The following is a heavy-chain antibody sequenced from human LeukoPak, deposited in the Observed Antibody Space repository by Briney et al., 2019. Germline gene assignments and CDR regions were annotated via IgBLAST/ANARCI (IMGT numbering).Heavy chain of an antibody. CDR3: GWPTKYWLVRGNGVDV. Sequence: GGSLRHSCAASGFAFTSYAMTWVRQAPGKGLEWVSSIDAGGGDTYHSDSVKGRFTISRDNSMNTLYLQMNSLRADDTAVYYCGWPTKYWLVRGNGVDVWGQGTTVTVSS. V-gene: IGHV3-23*01. CDR1: GFAFTSYA. J-gene: IGHJ6*02. D-gene: IGHD6-19*01. CDR2: IDAGGGDT.